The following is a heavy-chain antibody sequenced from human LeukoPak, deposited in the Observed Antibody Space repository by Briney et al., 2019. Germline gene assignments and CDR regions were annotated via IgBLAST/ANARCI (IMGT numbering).Heavy chain of an antibody. CDR1: GYSISSGYY. Sequence: PSETLSLTCTVSGYSISSGYYWGWIRQPPGKGLEWIGSIYHSGSTYYNPSLKSRVTISVDTSKNQFSLKLSSVTAADTAVYYCAGYDSGTFDAFDIWGQGTMVTVSS. CDR3: AGYDSGTFDAFDI. J-gene: IGHJ3*02. V-gene: IGHV4-38-2*02. D-gene: IGHD3-22*01. CDR2: IYHSGST.